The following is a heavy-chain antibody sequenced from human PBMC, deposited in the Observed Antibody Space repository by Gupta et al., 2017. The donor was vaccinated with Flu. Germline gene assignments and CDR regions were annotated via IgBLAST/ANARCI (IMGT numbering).Heavy chain of an antibody. CDR2: ISYDGSKK. CDR3: AKAQDIVLMVYALAGPLDS. J-gene: IGHJ4*02. V-gene: IGHV3-30*18. D-gene: IGHD2-8*01. Sequence: KGLEWVAVISYDGSKKSYADSAKGRFTISRDNSKNTLSLQMNSLTPDDTAVYYCAKAQDIVLMVYALAGPLDSWGQGTPVTISS.